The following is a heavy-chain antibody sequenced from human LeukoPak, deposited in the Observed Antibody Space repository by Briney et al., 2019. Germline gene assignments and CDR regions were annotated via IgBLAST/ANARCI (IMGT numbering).Heavy chain of an antibody. D-gene: IGHD4-11*01. V-gene: IGHV1-2*02. CDR1: GYTFTGYY. J-gene: IGHJ4*02. CDR3: ARWRYTNYFFDY. CDR2: INPNSGGT. Sequence: ASVKVSCKASGYTFTGYYMHWARQAPGQGLEWMGWINPNSGGTNYAQKFQGRVTMTRDTSISTAYMQLNRLTSDDTAVYYCARWRYTNYFFDYWGQGALVTVSS.